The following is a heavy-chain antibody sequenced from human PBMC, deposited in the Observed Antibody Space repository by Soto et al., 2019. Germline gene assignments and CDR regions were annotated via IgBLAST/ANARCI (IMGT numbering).Heavy chain of an antibody. J-gene: IGHJ4*02. Sequence: PSDTLSLTCAVSGGSVSSGSYYWSWIQQPPGKGLEWIGYIYYSGSTNYNPSLKSRVTISVDTSKNQFSLKLTSVTAADTAVYYCARDGISSGSYLDYWGQGSLVTVSS. CDR2: IYYSGST. V-gene: IGHV4-61*01. CDR3: ARDGISSGSYLDY. D-gene: IGHD1-26*01. CDR1: GGSVSSGSYY.